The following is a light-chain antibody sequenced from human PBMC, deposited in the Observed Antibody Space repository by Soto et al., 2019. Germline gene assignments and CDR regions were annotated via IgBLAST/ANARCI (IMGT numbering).Light chain of an antibody. CDR1: QTISTM. V-gene: IGKV1-33*01. Sequence: DIQMTQSPSSLSASVVDRITITCRASQTISTMLAWYQQKPGRAPKLLIYDASNLEAGVPSRFRGSGSGTDFTFTISRLQPEDIATYYCQQYENLPTFGQGTRLEIK. CDR2: DAS. CDR3: QQYENLPT. J-gene: IGKJ5*01.